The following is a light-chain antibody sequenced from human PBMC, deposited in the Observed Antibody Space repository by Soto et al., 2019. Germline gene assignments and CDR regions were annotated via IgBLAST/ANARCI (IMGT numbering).Light chain of an antibody. CDR3: QQYGSSGT. V-gene: IGKV3-20*01. Sequence: EIVLTQSPGVLSLSPGEIASPSCGASQSISSSFLAWYKQKPGQAPRLLIYGASNRATGIPDRLSGSGSGTEFTLTISRMEPEDFAVYYCQQYGSSGTFGQGTKVDI. CDR2: GAS. CDR1: QSISSSF. J-gene: IGKJ1*01.